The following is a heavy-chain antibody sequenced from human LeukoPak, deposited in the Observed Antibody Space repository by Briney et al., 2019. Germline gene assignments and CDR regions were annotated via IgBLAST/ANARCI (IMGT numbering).Heavy chain of an antibody. D-gene: IGHD1-26*01. CDR2: INPNSGGT. CDR3: ARGGTSHNQQLLLSWFDP. CDR1: GYAFTGYY. Sequence: GASVKVSCKASGYAFTGYYIHWVRQAPGQGLEWMGWINPNSGGTNYAQKFQGRVTMTRDTSISTAYMELSSLRSEDTAVYYCARGGTSHNQQLLLSWFDPWGQGTLVTVSS. J-gene: IGHJ5*02. V-gene: IGHV1-2*02.